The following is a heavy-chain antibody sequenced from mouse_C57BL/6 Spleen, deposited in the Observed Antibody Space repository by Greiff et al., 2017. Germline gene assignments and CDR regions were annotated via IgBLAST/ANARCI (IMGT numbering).Heavy chain of an antibody. CDR2: INPGSGGT. J-gene: IGHJ2*01. CDR1: GYAFTNYL. D-gene: IGHD2-1*01. Sequence: QVQLQQSGAELVRPGTSVKVSCKASGYAFTNYLIEWVKQRPGQGLEWIGVINPGSGGTNYNEKFKGKATMTADTSSSTAYMQLSSLTSEASAVYFCACYGNYFDYWGHGTTLTVSS. V-gene: IGHV1-54*01. CDR3: ACYGNYFDY.